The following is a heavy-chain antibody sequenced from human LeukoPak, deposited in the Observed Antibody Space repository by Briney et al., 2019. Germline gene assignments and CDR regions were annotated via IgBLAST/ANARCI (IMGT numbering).Heavy chain of an antibody. V-gene: IGHV4-30-4*08. Sequence: TSETLSLTCTVSGGSISSGDYYWSWIRQPPGKGLEWIGYIYYSGSTYYNPSLKSRVTVSVDTSKNQFSLKLSSVTAADTAVYYCARGGSIAAQGAFDIWGQGTMVTVSS. J-gene: IGHJ3*02. CDR2: IYYSGST. CDR3: ARGGSIAAQGAFDI. CDR1: GGSISSGDYY. D-gene: IGHD6-6*01.